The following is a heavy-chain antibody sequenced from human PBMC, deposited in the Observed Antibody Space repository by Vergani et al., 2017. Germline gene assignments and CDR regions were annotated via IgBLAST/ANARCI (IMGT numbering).Heavy chain of an antibody. V-gene: IGHV3-30-3*01. CDR1: GFTFSSYA. Sequence: QVQLVESGGGVVQPGRSLRLSCAASGFTFSSYAMHWVRQAPGKGLEWVAVISYDGSNKYYADSVKGRSTISRDNSKNTLYLQMNSLRAEDTAVYYCARGVYYDFWSALSSYYYYYMDVWGKGTTVTVSS. CDR2: ISYDGSNK. D-gene: IGHD3-3*01. J-gene: IGHJ6*03. CDR3: ARGVYYDFWSALSSYYYYYMDV.